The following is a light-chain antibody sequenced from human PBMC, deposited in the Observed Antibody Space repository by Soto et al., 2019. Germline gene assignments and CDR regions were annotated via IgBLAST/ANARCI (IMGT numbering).Light chain of an antibody. CDR2: EVN. CDR1: SSDVGGYNY. Sequence: QSALTQPASVSASPGQSITISCTGTSSDVGGYNYFSWYQQHPGKAPKLIIYEVNNRPSGVSNRFSGSKSGNTASLTISGLQPEDEADYYCTSYTSRNTYFFGSGTKVTVL. V-gene: IGLV2-14*01. J-gene: IGLJ1*01. CDR3: TSYTSRNTYF.